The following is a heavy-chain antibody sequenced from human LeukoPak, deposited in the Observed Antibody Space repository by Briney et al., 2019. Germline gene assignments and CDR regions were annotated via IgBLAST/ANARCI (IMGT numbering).Heavy chain of an antibody. V-gene: IGHV4-34*01. CDR2: INHSGST. Sequence: SETLSLTCAVYGGSFSGYYWSWIRQPPGKGLEWIGEINHSGSTNYNPSLKSRVTISVDTSKNQFSLKLSSVTAADTAVYYCARALSITMIVVVIKDAFDIWGQGTMVTVSS. CDR3: ARALSITMIVVVIKDAFDI. J-gene: IGHJ3*02. CDR1: GGSFSGYY. D-gene: IGHD3-22*01.